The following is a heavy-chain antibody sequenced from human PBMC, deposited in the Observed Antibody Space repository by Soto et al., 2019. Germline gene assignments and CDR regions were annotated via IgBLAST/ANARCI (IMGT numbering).Heavy chain of an antibody. V-gene: IGHV4-59*01. Sequence: SETLSLTCTVSGGSISSYYWSWIRQPPGKGLEWIGYIYYSGSTNYNPSLKSRVTISVDTSKNQFSLKLSSVTAADTAVYYCARSITIFGRLRDYYYMDVWGKGTTVTVSS. J-gene: IGHJ6*03. CDR2: IYYSGST. D-gene: IGHD3-3*01. CDR3: ARSITIFGRLRDYYYMDV. CDR1: GGSISSYY.